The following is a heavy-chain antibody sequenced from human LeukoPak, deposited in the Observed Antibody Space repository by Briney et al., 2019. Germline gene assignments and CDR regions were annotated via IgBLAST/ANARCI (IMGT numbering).Heavy chain of an antibody. CDR1: GGTFSSYA. V-gene: IGHV1-69*13. J-gene: IGHJ6*02. Sequence: ASVKVSCKASGGTFSSYAISWVRQAPGQGLEWMGGIIPIFGTANYAQKFQGRVTITADESTSTAYMELSSLRSDDTAVYYCARDLGPSSGYYDYYYGMDVWGQGTTVTVSS. CDR2: IIPIFGTA. CDR3: ARDLGPSSGYYDYYYGMDV. D-gene: IGHD3-22*01.